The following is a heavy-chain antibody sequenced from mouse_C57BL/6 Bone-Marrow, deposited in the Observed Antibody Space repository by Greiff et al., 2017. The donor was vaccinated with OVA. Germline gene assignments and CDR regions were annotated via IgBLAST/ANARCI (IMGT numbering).Heavy chain of an antibody. D-gene: IGHD2-4*01. J-gene: IGHJ4*01. V-gene: IGHV1-66*01. CDR2: IYPGSGNT. CDR3: ARVIYYDYDGAMDY. CDR1: GYSFTSYY. Sequence: VQLQQSGPELVKPGASVKISCKASGYSFTSYYIHWVKQRPGQGLEWIGWIYPGSGNTKYNEKFKGKATLTADTSSSTAYMQLSNLTSEDSAVYYCARVIYYDYDGAMDYWGQGTSVTVSS.